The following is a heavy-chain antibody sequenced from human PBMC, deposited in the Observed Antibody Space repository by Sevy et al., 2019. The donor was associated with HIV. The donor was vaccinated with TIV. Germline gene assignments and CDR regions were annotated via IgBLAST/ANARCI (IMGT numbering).Heavy chain of an antibody. D-gene: IGHD2-15*01. CDR1: GLPFSRLG. CDR2: ISSSSNYI. V-gene: IGHV3-21*01. J-gene: IGHJ6*02. CDR3: ARVVAYCSGGTCFPGYYYGMDV. Sequence: GGSLRLSCVASGLPFSRLGMHWVRQAPGRGLEWVSSISSSSNYINYADSVKGRFTISRENAKNSLYLEMNTLRAEDTAVYYCARVVAYCSGGTCFPGYYYGMDVWGQGTTVTVSS.